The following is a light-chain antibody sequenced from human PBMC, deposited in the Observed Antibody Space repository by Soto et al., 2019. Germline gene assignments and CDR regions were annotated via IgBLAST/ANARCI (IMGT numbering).Light chain of an antibody. CDR2: DVT. V-gene: IGLV2-11*02. CDR1: SSDVGAYNY. J-gene: IGLJ1*01. CDR3: CSYAGSYTFFYV. Sequence: QSVLTQPRSVSGSPGQSVTISCTGTSSDVGAYNYVSWHQQHPGKAPKLVIYDVTQRPSGVPDRFSASKSGITASLTISGLQAEDEADYYCCSYAGSYTFFYVFGTGTKVTVL.